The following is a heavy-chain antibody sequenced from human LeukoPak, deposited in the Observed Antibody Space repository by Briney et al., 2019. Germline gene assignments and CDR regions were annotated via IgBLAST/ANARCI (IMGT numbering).Heavy chain of an antibody. Sequence: GGSLRLSCAASGFTFSSYWMHWVRQAPGKGLVWVSRINSDGSSTSYADSVKGRFTISRDNAKNTLYLQMNSLRAEDTAVYYCARTYYDFWSGPYYYYHGMDVWGQGTTVTVSS. V-gene: IGHV3-74*01. D-gene: IGHD3-3*01. J-gene: IGHJ6*02. CDR1: GFTFSSYW. CDR2: INSDGSST. CDR3: ARTYYDFWSGPYYYYHGMDV.